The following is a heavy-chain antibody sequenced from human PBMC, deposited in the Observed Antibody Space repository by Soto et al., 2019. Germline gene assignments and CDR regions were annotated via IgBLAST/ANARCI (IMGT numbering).Heavy chain of an antibody. CDR2: IIPIFGTA. CDR3: ATLGGEMAIIRGWGSAFDI. CDR1: GGTFSSYA. V-gene: IGHV1-69*12. Sequence: QVQLVQSGAEVKKPGSSVKVSCKASGGTFSSYAISWVRQAPGQGLEWMGGIIPIFGTANYEQKFQGRVTITADEATSTAYMELNSLRSEDTAVYYCATLGGEMAIIRGWGSAFDIWGQGTMVTVSS. D-gene: IGHD3-10*01. J-gene: IGHJ3*02.